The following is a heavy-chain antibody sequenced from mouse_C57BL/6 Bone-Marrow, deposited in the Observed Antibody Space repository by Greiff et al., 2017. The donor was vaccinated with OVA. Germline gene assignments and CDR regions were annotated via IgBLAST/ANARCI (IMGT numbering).Heavy chain of an antibody. J-gene: IGHJ4*01. V-gene: IGHV5-4*03. CDR2: ISDGGSYT. Sequence: EVKLVESGGGLVKPGGSLKLSCAASGFTFSSYAMSWVRQTPEKRLEWVATISDGGSYTYYPDNVKGRFTISRDNAKNNLYLQMSHLKSEDTAMYYCARPYYYGSSYLYYAMDYWGQGTSVTVSS. CDR1: GFTFSSYA. D-gene: IGHD1-1*01. CDR3: ARPYYYGSSYLYYAMDY.